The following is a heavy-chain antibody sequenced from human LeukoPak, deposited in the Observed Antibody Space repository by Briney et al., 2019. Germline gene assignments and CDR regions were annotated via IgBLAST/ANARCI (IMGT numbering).Heavy chain of an antibody. D-gene: IGHD6-13*01. V-gene: IGHV3-21*01. J-gene: IGHJ4*02. Sequence: GGSLRLSCAASRFTFSSYSMNWVRQAPGKRLEWVSCISSSGNYIYYADSVKGRFTISRDNAKNSLYLQMNSLRAEDTAVYYCARDSIQQQLVLEDRGYPYYFEHWGQGTLVTVSS. CDR2: ISSSGNYI. CDR3: ARDSIQQQLVLEDRGYPYYFEH. CDR1: RFTFSSYS.